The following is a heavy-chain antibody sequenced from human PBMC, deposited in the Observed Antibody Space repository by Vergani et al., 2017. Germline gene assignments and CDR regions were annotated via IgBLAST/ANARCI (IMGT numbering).Heavy chain of an antibody. J-gene: IGHJ2*01. CDR3: AKDHYDFWSGYPNLSPFDL. Sequence: EVQLVESGGGLVQPGRSLRLSCAASGFTFDDYAMHWVRQAPGKGLEWVSCISWNSVSIGYADSVKGGFTISRDNAKNSLYLQMNSLRAEDTALYYCAKDHYDFWSGYPNLSPFDLWGRGTLVTVSS. D-gene: IGHD3-3*01. CDR1: GFTFDDYA. V-gene: IGHV3-9*01. CDR2: ISWNSVSI.